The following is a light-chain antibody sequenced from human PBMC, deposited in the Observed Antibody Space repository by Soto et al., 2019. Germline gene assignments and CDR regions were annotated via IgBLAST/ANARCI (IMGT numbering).Light chain of an antibody. J-gene: IGKJ2*01. CDR2: DAS. CDR3: QQRSKWPPMYT. CDR1: QSVSSS. V-gene: IGKV3-11*01. Sequence: EVVLTQSPATLSLSPGERATLSCRASQSVSSSLAWYQQKPGQAPRLLLYDASNRATGIPARFSGSGSGTDFTLTISSLEPEDFAVYYCQQRSKWPPMYTLGKGTKLEIK.